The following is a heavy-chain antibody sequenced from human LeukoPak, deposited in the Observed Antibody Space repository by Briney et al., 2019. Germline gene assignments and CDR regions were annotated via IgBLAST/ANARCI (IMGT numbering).Heavy chain of an antibody. CDR1: GYTFTGYY. J-gene: IGHJ4*02. CDR2: INPNSGGT. CDR3: AANMLWFGELLLDSEIDY. D-gene: IGHD3-10*01. V-gene: IGHV1-2*02. Sequence: GASVKVSCKASGYTFTGYYMHWVRQAPGQGLEWMGWINPNSGGTNYAQKFQGRVTMTRDTSISTAYMELSRLRSDDTAVYYCAANMLWFGELLLDSEIDYWGQGTLVTVSS.